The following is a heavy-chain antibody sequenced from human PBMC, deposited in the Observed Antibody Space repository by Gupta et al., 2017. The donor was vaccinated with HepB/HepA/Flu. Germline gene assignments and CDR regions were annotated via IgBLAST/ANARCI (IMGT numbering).Heavy chain of an antibody. Sequence: EVQLVESGGGLVQPGGSLKLSCATSGFSFSDSAIHWVRQAPGKGLEWVGRIRSRVNNYATGYAASVKGRFTIFRDDSENTAYLHMNSLKTEDTALYFCSRVDTAMGYYWGQGALVTVSS. CDR3: SRVDTAMGYY. J-gene: IGHJ4*02. CDR1: GFSFSDSA. D-gene: IGHD5-18*01. V-gene: IGHV3-73*02. CDR2: IRSRVNNYAT.